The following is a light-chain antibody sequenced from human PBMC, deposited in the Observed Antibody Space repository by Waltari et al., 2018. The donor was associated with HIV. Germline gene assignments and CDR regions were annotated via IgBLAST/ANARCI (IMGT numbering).Light chain of an antibody. CDR3: ASFTGDNTVM. V-gene: IGLV2-14*03. CDR1: DPDFSPSNF. CDR2: DVD. J-gene: IGLJ3*02. Sequence: AVTQPASVSGLPGQSTTISCTGDDPDFSPSNFVSWYQQHSGKPPRLILYDVDSRASGVSDRFSGSMSGNTASLTISGLRAEDEGHYYCASFTGDNTVMFGGGTEVTVL.